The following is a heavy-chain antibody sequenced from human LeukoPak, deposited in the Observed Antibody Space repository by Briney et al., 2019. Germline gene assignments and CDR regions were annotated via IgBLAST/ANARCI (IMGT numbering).Heavy chain of an antibody. D-gene: IGHD3-10*02. V-gene: IGHV1-69*13. Sequence: ASVKVSCKASGYTFTSYDISWVRQAPGQGLEWMGGIIPIFGTANYAQKFQGRVTITADESTSTAYMELSSLRSEDTAVYYCAREGGLFDLGTLDYYYGMDVWGQGTTVTVSS. CDR3: AREGGLFDLGTLDYYYGMDV. J-gene: IGHJ6*02. CDR1: GYTFTSYD. CDR2: IIPIFGTA.